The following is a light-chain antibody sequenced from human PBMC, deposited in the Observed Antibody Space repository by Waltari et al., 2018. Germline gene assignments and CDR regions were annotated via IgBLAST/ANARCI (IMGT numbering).Light chain of an antibody. CDR2: GVS. V-gene: IGKV3-15*01. Sequence: EIVMTQSPDTLSVSPGDRATLSCRASQSISNNVAWYQRKPGQAPRLIIYGVSTRATDIPARFSGGGSETEFTLTISSLQSEDFAVYYCQHYDHWPPSYSFGQGTKLEI. CDR1: QSISNN. J-gene: IGKJ2*01. CDR3: QHYDHWPPSYS.